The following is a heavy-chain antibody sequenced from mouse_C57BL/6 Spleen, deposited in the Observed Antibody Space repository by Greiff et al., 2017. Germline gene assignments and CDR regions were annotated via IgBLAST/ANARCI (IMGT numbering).Heavy chain of an antibody. CDR2: IDPSDSYT. Sequence: QVQLQQSGAELVMPGASVKLSCKASGYTFTSYWMHWVKQRPGQGLEWIGEIDPSDSYTNYNQKFKGKSTLTVDKSSSTAYMQLSSLTSEDSAVYYCARSRLRLAMDYWGQGTSVTVSS. CDR1: GYTFTSYW. V-gene: IGHV1-69*01. CDR3: ARSRLRLAMDY. D-gene: IGHD2-4*01. J-gene: IGHJ4*01.